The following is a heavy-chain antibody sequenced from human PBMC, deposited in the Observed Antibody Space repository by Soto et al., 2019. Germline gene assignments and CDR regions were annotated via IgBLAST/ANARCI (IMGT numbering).Heavy chain of an antibody. D-gene: IGHD2-15*01. CDR2: ISSSSSYI. CDR3: ARGVVTEGGVSAFDI. V-gene: IGHV3-21*01. CDR1: GFTFSSYS. Sequence: EVQLVESGGGLVKPGGSLRLSCAASGFTFSSYSMNWVRQAPGKGLEWVSSISSSSSYIYYADSVKGRFTISRDNAKNSRYLKMNSLRAEDTGVYYCARGVVTEGGVSAFDIWGQGTMVTVSS. J-gene: IGHJ3*02.